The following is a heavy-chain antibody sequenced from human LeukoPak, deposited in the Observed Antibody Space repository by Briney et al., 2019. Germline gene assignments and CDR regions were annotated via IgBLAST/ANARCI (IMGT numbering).Heavy chain of an antibody. CDR1: GSSISSYY. V-gene: IGHV4-59*01. D-gene: IGHD3-3*01. CDR2: IYYSGST. CDR3: ARSKLDYDFWSGYYNEWRAVSGPDAFDI. J-gene: IGHJ3*02. Sequence: SETLSLTCTVSGSSISSYYWSWIRQPPGKGLEWIGYIYYSGSTNYNPSLKRRVTISVDTSKNQFSLKLSSVTAADTAVYYCARSKLDYDFWSGYYNEWRAVSGPDAFDIWGQGTMVTVSS.